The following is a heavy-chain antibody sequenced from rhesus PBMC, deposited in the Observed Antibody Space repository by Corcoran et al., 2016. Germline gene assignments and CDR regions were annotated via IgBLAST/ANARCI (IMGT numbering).Heavy chain of an antibody. V-gene: IGHV4-99*02. CDR2: IGGSIWSI. CDR1: GYSISSGYY. CDR3: AREQNWYFDL. J-gene: IGHJ2*01. Sequence: QVQLQESGPGLVKPSETMSLTCAVSGYSISSGYYWGWIRKSPGKGLENIGYIGGSIWSIYYNPSLKSRVTISKDTSRNQFSLKFNSMTAADTAVYYCAREQNWYFDLWGPGTPITISS.